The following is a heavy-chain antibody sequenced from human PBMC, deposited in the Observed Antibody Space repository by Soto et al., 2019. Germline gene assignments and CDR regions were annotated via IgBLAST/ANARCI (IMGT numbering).Heavy chain of an antibody. CDR2: IKYRGTT. J-gene: IGHJ4*02. Sequence: QVQLQESGPGLVKPSQTLSLTCTVSGGPIINGDTYLNWIRQHPEKGLEWMGYIKYRGTTNYHPALKSRMLISIDTSKNQFSLRLTSVTAADTAVYFCARDAPGAAPYWGQGTLVTVSS. V-gene: IGHV4-31*03. CDR1: GGPIINGDTY. CDR3: ARDAPGAAPY. D-gene: IGHD6-13*01.